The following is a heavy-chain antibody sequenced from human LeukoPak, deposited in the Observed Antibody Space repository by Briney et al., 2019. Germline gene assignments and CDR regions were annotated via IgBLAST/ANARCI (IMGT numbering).Heavy chain of an antibody. D-gene: IGHD4-17*01. CDR2: INPYTGNT. CDR1: GYTFTTYG. J-gene: IGHJ4*02. Sequence: AASVKVSCKASGYTFTTYGITWVRQAPGQGLEWMGWINPYTGNTNYAQKLQGRVTMTTDTSTSTAYMELRSLRSDDTAVYYCARDGTNYGGNLPFDYWGQGTLVTVSS. CDR3: ARDGTNYGGNLPFDY. V-gene: IGHV1-18*01.